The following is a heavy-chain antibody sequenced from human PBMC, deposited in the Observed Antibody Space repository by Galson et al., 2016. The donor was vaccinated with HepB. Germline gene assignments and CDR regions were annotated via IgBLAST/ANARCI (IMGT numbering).Heavy chain of an antibody. J-gene: IGHJ4*02. V-gene: IGHV3-23*01. CDR2: ISGSGGST. CDR1: GFTFSSYA. Sequence: SLRLSCAASGFTFSSYAMTWVRQAPGKGLEWVSSISGSGGSTHYEDSVKGRFTISRDNSKNTLYLQMNSLRAEDTAVYYCAKDRERVAYIFDFWGQGTLVTVSS. D-gene: IGHD1-26*01. CDR3: AKDRERVAYIFDF.